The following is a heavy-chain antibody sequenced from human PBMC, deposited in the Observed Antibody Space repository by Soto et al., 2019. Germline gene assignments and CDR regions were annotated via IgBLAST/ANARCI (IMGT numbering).Heavy chain of an antibody. CDR2: ISYDGSNK. Sequence: QVQLVESGGGVVQPGRSLRLSCAASGFTFSSYGMHWVRQAPGKGLEWVAVISYDGSNKYYTDSVKGRFTISRDNSKNTLYLQMNSLRAEDTAVYYCAKGSTAMTYFDCWDQGTLVTVSS. CDR3: AKGSTAMTYFDC. V-gene: IGHV3-30*18. D-gene: IGHD5-18*01. J-gene: IGHJ4*02. CDR1: GFTFSSYG.